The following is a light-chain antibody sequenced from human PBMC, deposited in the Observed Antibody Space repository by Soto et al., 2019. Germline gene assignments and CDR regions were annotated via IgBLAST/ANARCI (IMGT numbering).Light chain of an antibody. CDR1: QTISSW. CDR2: EAA. CDR3: QQLYTLPFT. V-gene: IGKV1-5*01. Sequence: DIQMTQSPSTLSGSVGDRVTITCRASQTISSWLAWYQQKPGKAPKLLIDEAATLQSGVPSRFSGRGSGTEFTLTISGLLPEDFAAYHCQQLYTLPFTFGQGTRLEIK. J-gene: IGKJ5*01.